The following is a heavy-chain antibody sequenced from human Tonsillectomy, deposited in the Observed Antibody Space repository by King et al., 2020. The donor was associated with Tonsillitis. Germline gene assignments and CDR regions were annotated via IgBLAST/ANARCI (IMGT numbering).Heavy chain of an antibody. V-gene: IGHV4-31*01. CDR3: ARGKPSGIMITFGGHYMDV. J-gene: IGHJ6*03. D-gene: IGHD3-16*01. Sequence: QLQESGPGLVKPSQTLSLTCTVSVGSISSGGYYWSWIRQLPGKGLEWIGDIYYSGSTYYNPSLKRLVRISVDTSKNQFSLKLSSVTAADTAVYYCARGKPSGIMITFGGHYMDVWGKGTTVTVSS. CDR1: VGSISSGGYY. CDR2: IYYSGST.